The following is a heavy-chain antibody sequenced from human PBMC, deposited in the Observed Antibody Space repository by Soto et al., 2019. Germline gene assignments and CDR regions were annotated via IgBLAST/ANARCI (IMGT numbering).Heavy chain of an antibody. CDR2: ISGSGGST. CDR3: AKPPAAIIGNWFDP. J-gene: IGHJ5*02. D-gene: IGHD2-2*02. Sequence: EVQLLESGGGLVQPGGSLRLSCAASGFTFSSSAMNWVRQAPGKGLEWVSGISGSGGSTYYADSVKGRFTISRDNSKTTLYLQMNSLRAEDTAVYYCAKPPAAIIGNWFDPWGQGMLVTVSS. CDR1: GFTFSSSA. V-gene: IGHV3-23*01.